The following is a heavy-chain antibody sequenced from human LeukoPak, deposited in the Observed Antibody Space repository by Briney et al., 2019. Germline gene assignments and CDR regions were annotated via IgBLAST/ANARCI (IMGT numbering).Heavy chain of an antibody. D-gene: IGHD3-3*01. Sequence: RSLRLSCSASRFTFNNFALSWVRQAPGKGLEWVGFTKSKAYGGTIEYAASVKGRFPISRDDSESVAYLEMVSLKSEDTAVYYCTRRITIVGGATYYDFWGLGTVVTVSS. CDR2: TKSKAYGGTI. J-gene: IGHJ4*02. CDR3: TRRITIVGGATYYDF. CDR1: RFTFNNFA. V-gene: IGHV3-49*04.